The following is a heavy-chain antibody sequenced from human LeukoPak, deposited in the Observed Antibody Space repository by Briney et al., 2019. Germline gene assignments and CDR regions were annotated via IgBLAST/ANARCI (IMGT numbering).Heavy chain of an antibody. V-gene: IGHV1-69*04. CDR3: ARVSYYDSSGYAPH. D-gene: IGHD3-22*01. CDR1: GGTFSSYA. CDR2: IIPILGIA. J-gene: IGHJ4*02. Sequence: SVKVSCKASGGTFSSYAISWVRQAPGQGLEWMGRIIPILGIANYAQKFQGRVTIIADKSTSTACMELSSLRSEDTAVYYCARVSYYDSSGYAPHWGQGTLVTVSS.